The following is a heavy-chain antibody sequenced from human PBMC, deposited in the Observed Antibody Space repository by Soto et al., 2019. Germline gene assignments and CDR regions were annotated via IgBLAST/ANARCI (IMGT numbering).Heavy chain of an antibody. CDR3: ARVRGDYGSGIYYNVPRLYYYMHV. CDR2: IYYSGST. D-gene: IGHD3-10*01. Sequence: KPSETLSLTCTVSGGSISSSSYYWGWIRQPPGKGLEWIGSIYYSGSTNYNPSLKSRVTISVDTSKNQFSLKLSSVTAADTAVYYCARVRGDYGSGIYYNVPRLYYYMHVWGKGTTVSLSS. J-gene: IGHJ6*03. CDR1: GGSISSSSYY. V-gene: IGHV4-39*07.